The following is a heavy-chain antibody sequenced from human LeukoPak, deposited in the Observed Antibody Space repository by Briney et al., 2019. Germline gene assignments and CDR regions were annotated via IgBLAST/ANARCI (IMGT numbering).Heavy chain of an antibody. J-gene: IGHJ4*02. D-gene: IGHD6-13*01. V-gene: IGHV5-51*01. Sequence: GESLKISCEASGYRFTNYWIGWVRQMPGKGLEWMGIIYPGDSGTRYSPSFQGQVTISADKSISTAYLQWSSLKASDTAVYYCARWAATGIGLDYWGQGTLVTVSS. CDR1: GYRFTNYW. CDR3: ARWAATGIGLDY. CDR2: IYPGDSGT.